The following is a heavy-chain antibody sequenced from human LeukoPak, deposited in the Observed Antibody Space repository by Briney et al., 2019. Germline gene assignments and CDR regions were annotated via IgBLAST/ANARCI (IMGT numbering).Heavy chain of an antibody. V-gene: IGHV3-74*01. J-gene: IGHJ4*02. CDR1: GFTFSSYW. D-gene: IGHD1-26*01. CDR3: ARGGELLRPADY. CDR2: INSDGSST. Sequence: PGGSLRLSCAAPGFTFSSYWMHWVRQAPGKGLVWVSRINSDGSSTSYADSVKGRFTISRDNAKNSLYLQMNNLRAEDTAVYYCARGGELLRPADYWGQGTLVTVSS.